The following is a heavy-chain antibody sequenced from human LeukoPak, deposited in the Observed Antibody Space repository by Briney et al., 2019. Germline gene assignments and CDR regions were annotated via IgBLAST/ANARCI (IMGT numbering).Heavy chain of an antibody. D-gene: IGHD3-3*01. Sequence: GGSLRLSCAASGFTFSSYSMNWVRQAPGKGLEWVSSISSSSSYIYYADSVKGRFTISRDNAKNSLYLQMNSLRAEDTAVYYCARAEGYDFWSGPNDWGQGTLVTVS. CDR3: ARAEGYDFWSGPND. V-gene: IGHV3-21*01. CDR2: ISSSSSYI. CDR1: GFTFSSYS. J-gene: IGHJ4*02.